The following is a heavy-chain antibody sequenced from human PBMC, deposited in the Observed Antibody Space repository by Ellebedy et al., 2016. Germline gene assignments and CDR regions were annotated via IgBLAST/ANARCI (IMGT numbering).Heavy chain of an antibody. D-gene: IGHD6-19*01. J-gene: IGHJ4*02. V-gene: IGHV4-31*03. Sequence: SETLSLTXTVSGGSISSGGYYWSWISQHPGKGLEWIGYIYYSGSTYYNPSLKSRVTISVDTSKNQFSLKLSSVTAADTAVYYCAGTIAVAGGLRADGFDYWGQGTLVTVSS. CDR1: GGSISSGGYY. CDR3: AGTIAVAGGLRADGFDY. CDR2: IYYSGST.